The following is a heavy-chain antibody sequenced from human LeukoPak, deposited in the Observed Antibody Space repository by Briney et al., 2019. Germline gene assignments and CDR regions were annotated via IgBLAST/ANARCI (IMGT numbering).Heavy chain of an antibody. V-gene: IGHV5-51*01. CDR1: EYSFATYW. J-gene: IGHJ4*02. CDR2: IYPSDSDT. CDR3: ARPLQGIVGATGFDY. Sequence: GESLEISCQGSEYSFATYWIAWLRQMPGKGLEWMGIIYPSDSDTRYSPSFQGQVTISADKSIKTAYLQWSSLKASDTAMYYCARPLQGIVGATGFDYWGQGTLVTVSS. D-gene: IGHD1-26*01.